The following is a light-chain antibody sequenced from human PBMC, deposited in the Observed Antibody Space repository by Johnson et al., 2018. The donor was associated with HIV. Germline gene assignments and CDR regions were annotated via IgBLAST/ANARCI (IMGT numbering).Light chain of an antibody. J-gene: IGLJ1*01. V-gene: IGLV1-51*02. CDR1: SYNIGNNL. CDR2: ENN. Sequence: QSVLTQPPSVSAAPGQKVTISCSGSSYNIGNNLVSWYQQLPGTAPKLLIYENNKRPSGIPDRFSVSKSGTSATLDITGLQTGDDGDYYCESWHSSLSTGSYVFGTGTKVTVL. CDR3: ESWHSSLSTGSYV.